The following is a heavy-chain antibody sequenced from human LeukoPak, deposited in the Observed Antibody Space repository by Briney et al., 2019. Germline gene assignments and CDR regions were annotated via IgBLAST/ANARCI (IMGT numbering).Heavy chain of an antibody. V-gene: IGHV1-2*02. Sequence: ASVKVSCKASGYTFTGYYMHWVRQAPGQGLEWMGWINPNSGGTNYAQKFQGRVTMTRDTSTSTAYMELSSLRSEDTAVYYCARRGDLFWFDPWGQGTLVTVSS. CDR3: ARRGDLFWFDP. CDR1: GYTFTGYY. CDR2: INPNSGGT. J-gene: IGHJ5*02.